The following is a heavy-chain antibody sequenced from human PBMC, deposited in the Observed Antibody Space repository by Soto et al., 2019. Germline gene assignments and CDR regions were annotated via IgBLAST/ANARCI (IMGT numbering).Heavy chain of an antibody. CDR3: ARSQWLVPDDY. J-gene: IGHJ4*02. CDR1: VFTFSSYS. CDR2: ISSSSSYI. Sequence: WWSLRLSCSASVFTFSSYSMNWFRQAPGKGLEWVSSISSSSSYIYYADSVKGRFTISRDNAKNSLYLQMNSLRAEDTAVYYCARSQWLVPDDYWGQGTMVSVSS. V-gene: IGHV3-21*01. D-gene: IGHD6-19*01.